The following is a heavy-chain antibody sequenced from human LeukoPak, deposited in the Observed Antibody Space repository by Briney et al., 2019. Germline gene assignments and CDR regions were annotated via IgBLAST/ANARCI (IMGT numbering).Heavy chain of an antibody. D-gene: IGHD2-8*01. J-gene: IGHJ4*02. CDR2: MNPNSGNT. CDR1: GYTFTSYD. Sequence: GASVKVSCKASGYTFTSYDINWVRQATGQGLEWMGWMNPNSGNTGYAQKFQGRVTMTRNTSISTAYMELSSLRSEDTAVYYCAREVVLMVYPDYWGQGTLVTVSS. CDR3: AREVVLMVYPDY. V-gene: IGHV1-8*01.